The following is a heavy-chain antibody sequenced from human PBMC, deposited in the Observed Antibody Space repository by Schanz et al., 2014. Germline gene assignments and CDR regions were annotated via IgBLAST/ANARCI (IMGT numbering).Heavy chain of an antibody. V-gene: IGHV1-69*08. J-gene: IGHJ3*02. Sequence: QVQLVQSGAEVKKPGSSMKVSCKPSGGTFNSYTINWVRQSPGQGLEWMGRIIPYNGNTNYAQKLQGRVTMTADTSTSTAYMDLSSLRSDDTAVYYCARGGGPEDVFDIWGQGTILTVSS. D-gene: IGHD5-12*01. CDR3: ARGGGPEDVFDI. CDR2: IIPYNGNT. CDR1: GGTFNSYT.